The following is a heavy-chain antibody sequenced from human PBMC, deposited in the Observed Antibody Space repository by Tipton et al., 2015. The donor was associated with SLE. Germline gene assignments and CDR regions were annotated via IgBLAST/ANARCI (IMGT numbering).Heavy chain of an antibody. Sequence: SLRLSCAASGFTFSSYGMHWVRQAPGKGLEWVAVIWYDGSNKYYADSVKGRFTISRDNSKNTLYLQMNSLRAEDTAVYYCAREVGSWYYFDYWGQGTLVTVSS. D-gene: IGHD6-13*01. CDR3: AREVGSWYYFDY. CDR1: GFTFSSYG. CDR2: IWYDGSNK. V-gene: IGHV3-33*01. J-gene: IGHJ4*02.